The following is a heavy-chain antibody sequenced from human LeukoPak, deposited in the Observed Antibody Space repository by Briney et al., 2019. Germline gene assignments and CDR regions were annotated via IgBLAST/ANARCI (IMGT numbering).Heavy chain of an antibody. D-gene: IGHD3-10*01. CDR3: ARNDGSGTPYYFDY. J-gene: IGHJ4*02. CDR1: GASLNGHY. Sequence: SETLSPTCAVYGASLNGHYWSWIRQPPGKGLEWIGEGSDVGGTKYNPSLKSRVTISADTSKNQFSLKLSSVTAADTAVYYCARNDGSGTPYYFDYWGQGTLVTVSS. V-gene: IGHV4-34*01. CDR2: GSDVGGT.